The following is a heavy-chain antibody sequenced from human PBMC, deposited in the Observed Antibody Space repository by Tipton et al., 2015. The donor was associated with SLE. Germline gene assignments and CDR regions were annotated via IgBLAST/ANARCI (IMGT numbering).Heavy chain of an antibody. Sequence: SLRLSCAASGFTFSSYWMSWVRQAPGKGLEWVANIKQDGSEKYYVDSVKGRFTISRDNAKNSLYLQMNSLRAEDTAVYYCARDMTRSYYVVGYWGQGTLVTVSS. J-gene: IGHJ4*02. V-gene: IGHV3-7*01. CDR3: ARDMTRSYYVVGY. D-gene: IGHD1-26*01. CDR1: GFTFSSYW. CDR2: IKQDGSEK.